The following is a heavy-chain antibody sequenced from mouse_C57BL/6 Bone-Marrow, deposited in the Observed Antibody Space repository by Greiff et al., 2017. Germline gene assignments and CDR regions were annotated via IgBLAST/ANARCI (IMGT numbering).Heavy chain of an antibody. D-gene: IGHD1-1*01. CDR2: IRNKANNHAT. V-gene: IGHV6-6*01. Sequence: EVQRVESGGGLVQPGGSMKLSCAASGFTFSDAWMDWVRQSPEKGLEWVAEIRNKANNHATYYAESVKGRFTISRDDSKSSVYLQMNSLRAEDTGIYYCTNYYGSSYVYAMDYWGQGTSVTVSS. CDR1: GFTFSDAW. J-gene: IGHJ4*01. CDR3: TNYYGSSYVYAMDY.